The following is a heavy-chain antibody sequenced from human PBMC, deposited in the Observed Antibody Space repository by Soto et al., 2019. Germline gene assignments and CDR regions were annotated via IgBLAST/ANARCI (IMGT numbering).Heavy chain of an antibody. CDR1: GGTFSSYA. J-gene: IGHJ6*02. CDR2: IIPIFGTA. D-gene: IGHD5-12*01. Sequence: QVQLVQSGAEVKKPGSSVKVSCKASGGTFSSYAISWVRQAPGQGLEWMGGIIPIFGTANYAQKFQGRVTITADESTSTAYMELSSLRSEDTAVYYCARVIYSGYDQYEYYYYGMDVWGQGTTVTVSS. V-gene: IGHV1-69*01. CDR3: ARVIYSGYDQYEYYYYGMDV.